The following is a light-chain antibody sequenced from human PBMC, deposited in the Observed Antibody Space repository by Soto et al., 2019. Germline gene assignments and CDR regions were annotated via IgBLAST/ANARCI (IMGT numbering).Light chain of an antibody. CDR3: QQYGSSPWT. V-gene: IGKV3-20*01. CDR1: QSVSSSS. Sequence: EIVLTQSPGTLSLSPGERATLSCRASQSVSSSSLAWYQQKPGRAPRLLIFGTSTRATGIPDRFSGSGSGTDITLTVSGLESEDFAVYYCQQYGSSPWTFGLGTKVEIK. CDR2: GTS. J-gene: IGKJ1*01.